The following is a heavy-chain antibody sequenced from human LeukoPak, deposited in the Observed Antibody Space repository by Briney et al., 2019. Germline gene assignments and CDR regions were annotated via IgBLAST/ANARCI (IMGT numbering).Heavy chain of an antibody. V-gene: IGHV4-59*01. D-gene: IGHD2-15*01. Sequence: PGGSLRLSCASSGFTFSNAWMSWVRQPPGKGLEWIGYIHYSEYSGRISTDYNPSLMSRVTISVDTSKNQFSLKLSSVTAADTAVYYCAREVVSGGNCFFDYWGQGTLVTVSS. CDR2: IHYSEYSGRIST. CDR1: GFTFSNAW. CDR3: AREVVSGGNCFFDY. J-gene: IGHJ4*02.